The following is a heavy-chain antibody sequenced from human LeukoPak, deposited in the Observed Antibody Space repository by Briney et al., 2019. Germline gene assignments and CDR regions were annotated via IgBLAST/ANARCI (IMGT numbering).Heavy chain of an antibody. CDR2: ISGSGGST. J-gene: IGHJ6*03. CDR3: AKLSRDYYGSGSYYKPYYYYYYMDV. D-gene: IGHD3-10*01. CDR1: GFTFSSYS. V-gene: IGHV3-23*01. Sequence: GGSLRLSCAASGFTFSSYSMNWVRQAPGKGLEWVSAISGSGGSTYYADSVKGRFTISRDNSKNTLYLQMNSLRAEDTAVYYCAKLSRDYYGSGSYYKPYYYYYYMDVWGKGTTVTVSS.